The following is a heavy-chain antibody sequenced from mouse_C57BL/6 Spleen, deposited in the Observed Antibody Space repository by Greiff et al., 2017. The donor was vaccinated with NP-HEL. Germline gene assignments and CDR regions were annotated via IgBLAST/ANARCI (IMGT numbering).Heavy chain of an antibody. CDR3: ARSGGREE. D-gene: IGHD3-1*01. Sequence: VQLQQPGAELVMPGASVKLSCKASGYTFTSYWMHWVKQRPGQGLEWIGEIDPSDSYTNYNQKFKGKSTLTVDKSSSTAYMQLSSLTSEDSAVYYCARSGGREEWGQGTTLTVSS. CDR2: IDPSDSYT. CDR1: GYTFTSYW. J-gene: IGHJ2*01. V-gene: IGHV1-69*01.